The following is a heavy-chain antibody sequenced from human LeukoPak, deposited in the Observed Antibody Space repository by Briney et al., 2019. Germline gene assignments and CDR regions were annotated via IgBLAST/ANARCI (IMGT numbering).Heavy chain of an antibody. Sequence: GGSLRLSCAASGFTVSSNYMSWVRQAPGKGLEWVAVISYDGSNKYYADSVKGRFTISRDNSKNTLYLQMNSLRAEDTAVYYCARDTGYDFWSGYFGYWGQGTLVTVSS. CDR1: GFTVSSNY. CDR3: ARDTGYDFWSGYFGY. V-gene: IGHV3-30*01. J-gene: IGHJ4*02. CDR2: ISYDGSNK. D-gene: IGHD3-3*01.